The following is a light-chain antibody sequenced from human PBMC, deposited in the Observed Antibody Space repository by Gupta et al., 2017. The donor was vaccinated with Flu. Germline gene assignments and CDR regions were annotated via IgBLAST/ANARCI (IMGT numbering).Light chain of an antibody. Sequence: QSALPHPASVSGSPGASIAISCTGSNSDVGGYNVVSWYQQYPGKAPKLLIYEVTKRPSGVSYRFSGSKSGNTASLTIAGLQAEDEADYYCSSYTTSRTLVFGGGTKLTVL. CDR1: NSDVGGYNV. J-gene: IGLJ3*02. CDR2: EVT. CDR3: SSYTTSRTLV. V-gene: IGLV2-14*01.